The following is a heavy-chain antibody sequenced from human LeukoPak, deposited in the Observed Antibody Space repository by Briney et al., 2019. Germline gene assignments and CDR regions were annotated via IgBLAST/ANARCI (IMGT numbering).Heavy chain of an antibody. Sequence: GGSLRLSCAASGFTFSTYSMNWVRQAPGKGLEWVSSISSSSSYIYYADSVKGRFTISRDNAKNSLYLQMNSLRAEDTAVYYCARLGLMNWFDPWGQGTLVTVSS. D-gene: IGHD3-16*01. CDR1: GFTFSTYS. CDR3: ARLGLMNWFDP. CDR2: ISSSSSYI. V-gene: IGHV3-21*04. J-gene: IGHJ5*02.